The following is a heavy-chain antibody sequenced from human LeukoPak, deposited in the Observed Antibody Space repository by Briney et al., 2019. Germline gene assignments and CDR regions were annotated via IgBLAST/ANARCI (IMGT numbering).Heavy chain of an antibody. CDR1: GFTFSSYA. D-gene: IGHD3-22*01. CDR3: VCYDNAAEYFHY. Sequence: GGSLRLSCAASGFTFSSYAMSWVRQAPGKGPEWVSSITTSGGSTSYADSVKGRFTISRDNSKNTLYLQMNSLRAEDTALYYCVCYDNAAEYFHYWGQGTLVTVSS. V-gene: IGHV3-23*01. CDR2: ITTSGGST. J-gene: IGHJ1*01.